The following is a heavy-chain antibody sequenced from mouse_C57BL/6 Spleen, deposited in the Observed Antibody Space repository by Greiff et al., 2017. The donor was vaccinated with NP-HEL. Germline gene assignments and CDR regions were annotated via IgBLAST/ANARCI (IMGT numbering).Heavy chain of an antibody. CDR1: GYTFTSYW. CDR2: IDPSDSYT. CDR3: ARKGTYYGSSYGYAMDY. J-gene: IGHJ4*01. V-gene: IGHV1-69*01. Sequence: VQLQQPGAELVMPGASVKLSCKASGYTFTSYWMHWVKQRPGQGLEWIGEIDPSDSYTNYNQKFKGKSTLTVDKSSSTAYMQLSSLTSEDSAVYYCARKGTYYGSSYGYAMDYWGQGTSVTVSS. D-gene: IGHD1-1*01.